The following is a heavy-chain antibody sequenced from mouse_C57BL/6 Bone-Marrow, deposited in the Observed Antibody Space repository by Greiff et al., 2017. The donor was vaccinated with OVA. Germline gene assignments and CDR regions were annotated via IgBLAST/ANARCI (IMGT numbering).Heavy chain of an antibody. D-gene: IGHD2-3*01. CDR2: IYPGNSDT. CDR3: TRWLLNWYFDV. Sequence: VQLQQSGTVLARPGASVKMSCKTSGYTFTSYWMHWVKQRPGQGLEWIGAIYPGNSDTSYNQKFKGKAKLTAVTSASTAYMELSSLTNEHSAVYYCTRWLLNWYFDVWGTGTTVTVSS. V-gene: IGHV1-5*01. J-gene: IGHJ1*03. CDR1: GYTFTSYW.